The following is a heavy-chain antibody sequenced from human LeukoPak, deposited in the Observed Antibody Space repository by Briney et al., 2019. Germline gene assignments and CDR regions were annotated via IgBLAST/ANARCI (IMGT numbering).Heavy chain of an antibody. CDR1: GGTFSSYA. D-gene: IGHD3-16*01. V-gene: IGHV1-69*05. CDR2: IIPIFGTA. J-gene: IGHJ6*03. CDR3: ADPSYRGDYYYYMDV. Sequence: ASVKVSCKASGGTFSSYAISWVRQAPGQGLEWMGGIIPIFGTANYAQKFQGRVTITTDESTSTAYMELSSLRSEDTAVYYCADPSYRGDYYYYMDVWGKGTTVTVSS.